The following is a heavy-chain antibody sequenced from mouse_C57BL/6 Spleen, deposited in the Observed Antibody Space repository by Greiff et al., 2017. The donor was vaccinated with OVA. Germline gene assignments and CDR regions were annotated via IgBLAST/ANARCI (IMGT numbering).Heavy chain of an antibody. D-gene: IGHD1-1*01. V-gene: IGHV1-64*01. CDR1: GYTFTSYW. CDR2: IHPNSGST. J-gene: IGHJ4*01. Sequence: QVPLKQPGAELVKPGASVKLPCKASGYTFTSYWMHWVKQRPGQGLEWIGMIHPNSGSTNYNEKFKSKATLTVDKSSSTAYMQLSSLTSEDSAVYYCARGPYYGSPYAMDYWGQGTSVTVSS. CDR3: ARGPYYGSPYAMDY.